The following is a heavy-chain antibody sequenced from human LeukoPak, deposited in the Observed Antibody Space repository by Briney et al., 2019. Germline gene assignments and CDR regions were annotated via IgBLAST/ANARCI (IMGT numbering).Heavy chain of an antibody. Sequence: WIRPPPGEGAAGIGNIYDSGSTYYNPSLKSRVTISADTSKNQCSLKVRYVTAADTAVYYCARGLNDSWTEENYWGQGTLVTVSS. J-gene: IGHJ4*02. D-gene: IGHD3-3*01. CDR2: IYDSGST. V-gene: IGHV4-39*01. CDR3: ARGLNDSWTEENY.